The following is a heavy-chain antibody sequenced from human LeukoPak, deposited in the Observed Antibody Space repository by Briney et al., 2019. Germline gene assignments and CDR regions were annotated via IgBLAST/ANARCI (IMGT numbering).Heavy chain of an antibody. D-gene: IGHD2-15*01. CDR1: GYTFTGYY. CDR2: INPNRCGT. CDR3: ARDRGVDYCSGGSCSHYYYMDV. J-gene: IGHJ6*03. Sequence: ASVKASCKASGYTFTGYYMHWVRQAPGRGLEWMGWINPNRCGTNYAQKFQGRVTMTRDTSISTAYMELSRLRSDDMAVYYCARDRGVDYCSGGSCSHYYYMDVWGKGTTVTISS. V-gene: IGHV1-2*02.